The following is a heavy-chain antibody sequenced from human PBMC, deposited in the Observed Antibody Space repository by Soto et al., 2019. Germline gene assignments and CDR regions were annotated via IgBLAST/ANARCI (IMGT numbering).Heavy chain of an antibody. V-gene: IGHV5-10-1*01. Sequence: LGESLKISCKGSGYSFTSYWISWVRQMPGKGLEWMGRIDPSDSYTNYSPSFQGHVTISADKSISTAYLQWSSLKASDTAMYYCARQNTYYYDSSGYFDYWGQGTLVTVSS. CDR2: IDPSDSYT. J-gene: IGHJ4*02. CDR1: GYSFTSYW. CDR3: ARQNTYYYDSSGYFDY. D-gene: IGHD3-22*01.